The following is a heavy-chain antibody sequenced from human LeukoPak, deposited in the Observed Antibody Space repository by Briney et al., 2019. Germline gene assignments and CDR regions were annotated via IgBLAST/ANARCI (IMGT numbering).Heavy chain of an antibody. D-gene: IGHD3-22*01. J-gene: IGHJ4*02. CDR2: ISSSSSTI. Sequence: GGSLRLSCAASGFTFSSYSMNWARQAPGKGLEWVSYISSSSSTIYYADSVKGRFTISRDNAKNSLYLQMNSLRAEDTAVYYCARADSSGYYHPINWGQGTLVTVSS. V-gene: IGHV3-48*01. CDR1: GFTFSSYS. CDR3: ARADSSGYYHPIN.